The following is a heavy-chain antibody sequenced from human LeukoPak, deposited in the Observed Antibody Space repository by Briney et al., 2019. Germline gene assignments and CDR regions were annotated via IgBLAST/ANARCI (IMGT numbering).Heavy chain of an antibody. Sequence: GGSLRLSCAASGFTFTSFAMSWVRQAPGKGLEWVSAVSGNGRNTYYADSVKGRFTISRDNSKNTLYLQMNSLRVEDTAVYYCAKDRGIVVVPAAIRFDYWGQGILVTVSS. CDR2: VSGNGRNT. V-gene: IGHV3-23*01. CDR3: AKDRGIVVVPAAIRFDY. CDR1: GFTFTSFA. D-gene: IGHD2-2*02. J-gene: IGHJ4*02.